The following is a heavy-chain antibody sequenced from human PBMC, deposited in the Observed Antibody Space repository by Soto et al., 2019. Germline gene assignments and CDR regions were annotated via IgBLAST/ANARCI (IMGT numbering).Heavy chain of an antibody. CDR1: GGTFSSYA. CDR3: ARGSDGYSSSWYGYYFDY. Sequence: QVQLVQSGAEVKKPGSSVKVSCKASGGTFSSYAISWVRQAPGQGLEWMGGIIPIFGTANYAQKFQGRVTITADESTSTAYMEVSSLRSEDTAVYYCARGSDGYSSSWYGYYFDYWGQGTLVTVSS. J-gene: IGHJ4*02. CDR2: IIPIFGTA. V-gene: IGHV1-69*01. D-gene: IGHD6-13*01.